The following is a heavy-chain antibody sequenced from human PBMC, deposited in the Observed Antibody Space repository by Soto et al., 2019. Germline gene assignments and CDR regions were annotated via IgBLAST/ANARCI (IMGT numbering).Heavy chain of an antibody. CDR2: RYYSEST. V-gene: IGHV4-31*03. CDR3: ARTKCSGGSCYSRSLDY. Sequence: SETLSLTCTVSGGSITTGGYYWSWIRQLPGKGLEWIGHRYYSESTYYNPSLKSRVSISLDTSKNQFSLKLSFVTAADTAMYYCARTKCSGGSCYSRSLDYWGQGTPVTVSS. J-gene: IGHJ4*02. CDR1: GGSITTGGYY. D-gene: IGHD2-15*01.